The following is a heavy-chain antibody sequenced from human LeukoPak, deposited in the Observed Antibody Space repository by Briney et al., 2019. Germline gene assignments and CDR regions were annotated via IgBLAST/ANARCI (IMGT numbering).Heavy chain of an antibody. CDR1: GFTVSSNY. CDR2: IYSGGST. CDR3: ARVLYGSFDY. D-gene: IGHD2-8*01. V-gene: IGHV3-53*01. Sequence: GGSLRLSCAASGFTVSSNYMSWVRQAPGKGLEWVSVIYSGGSTYYADSVKGRFTISRDNSKDTLYLQMNSLRAEDTAVYYCARVLYGSFDYWGQGTLVTVSS. J-gene: IGHJ4*02.